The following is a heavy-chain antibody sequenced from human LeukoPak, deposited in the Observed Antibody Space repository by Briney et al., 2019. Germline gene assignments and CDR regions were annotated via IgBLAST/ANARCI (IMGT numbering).Heavy chain of an antibody. CDR2: IYYSGST. CDR1: GGSISSSSYY. CDR3: ARRYRGSYAYFDY. V-gene: IGHV4-39*01. Sequence: SETLSLTCTVSGGSISSSSYYWGWIRQPPGKGLEWIGYIYYSGSTYYNPSLKSRVTISVDTSKNQFSLKLSSVTAADTAVYYCARRYRGSYAYFDYWGQGTLVTVSS. D-gene: IGHD3-10*01. J-gene: IGHJ4*02.